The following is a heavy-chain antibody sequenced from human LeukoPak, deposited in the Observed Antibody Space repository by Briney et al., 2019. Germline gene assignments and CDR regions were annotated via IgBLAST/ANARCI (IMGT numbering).Heavy chain of an antibody. CDR2: IYTSGNT. Sequence: PSETLSLTCTVSGGSISSYYWSWIRQPPGRGLEWIGYIYTSGNTNYNPSLKSRVTISVDTSKNQFSLKLSSVTAADTAVYYCASAPIAYGSGSNNWFDPWGQGTLVTVSS. CDR3: ASAPIAYGSGSNNWFDP. J-gene: IGHJ5*02. CDR1: GGSISSYY. D-gene: IGHD3-10*01. V-gene: IGHV4-4*09.